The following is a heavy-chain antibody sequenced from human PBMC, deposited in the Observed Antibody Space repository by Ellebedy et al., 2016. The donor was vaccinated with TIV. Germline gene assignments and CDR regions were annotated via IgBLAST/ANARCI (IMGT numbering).Heavy chain of an antibody. CDR3: ARNDYMDV. D-gene: IGHD1-1*01. J-gene: IGHJ6*02. CDR1: GFTFSDYW. Sequence: GESLKISCAASGFTFSDYWMSWVRQAPGKGLEWVANIKPDGTEKYYVDSVKGRFTISRDNAKNSLYLQMNSLRAEDTATYYCARNDYMDVWGQGTTVTVSS. CDR2: IKPDGTEK. V-gene: IGHV3-7*01.